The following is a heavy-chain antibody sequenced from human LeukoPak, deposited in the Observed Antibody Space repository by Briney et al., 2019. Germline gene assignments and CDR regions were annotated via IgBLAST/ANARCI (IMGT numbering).Heavy chain of an antibody. CDR1: GFTVSDNY. D-gene: IGHD6-19*01. J-gene: IGHJ6*02. Sequence: GGSLRLSCAASGFTVSDNYMSWVRQAPGKGLEWVSTVYSGGLTYYADPVKGRFTISRDNSKNTLYLQMSSLRAEDTAVYYCVRDRWPGLGDFWGQGTTVTVFS. CDR2: VYSGGLT. CDR3: VRDRWPGLGDF. V-gene: IGHV3-66*01.